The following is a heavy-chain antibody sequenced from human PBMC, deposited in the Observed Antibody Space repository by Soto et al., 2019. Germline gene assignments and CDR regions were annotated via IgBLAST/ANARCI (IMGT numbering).Heavy chain of an antibody. CDR2: INPTGGAT. J-gene: IGHJ4*02. CDR3: ARDFLTYYYDSSVYYRLGY. Sequence: QVQLEQSGAEVKKPGASVKVSCTASGYTFTSYFMHWVRQAPGQGPEWMGVINPTGGATVYAQKFQGRVTITRDTSTNTVYMELSSLRSGDTAVYYCARDFLTYYYDSSVYYRLGYWGQGTLVTVSS. CDR1: GYTFTSYF. V-gene: IGHV1-46*01. D-gene: IGHD3-22*01.